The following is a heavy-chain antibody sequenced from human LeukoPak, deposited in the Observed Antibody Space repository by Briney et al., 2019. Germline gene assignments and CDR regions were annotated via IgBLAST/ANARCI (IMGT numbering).Heavy chain of an antibody. CDR1: GFTFSSYS. CDR3: ARDRFGIAAAGTFDY. CDR2: ISSSSSYI. D-gene: IGHD6-13*01. Sequence: KPGGYLTLSCAASGFTFSSYSMNWVRQAPGKGLEWVSSISSSSSYIYYADSVKGRFTISRDNAKNSLYLQMNSLRAEDTAVYYCARDRFGIAAAGTFDYWGQGTLVTVSS. J-gene: IGHJ4*02. V-gene: IGHV3-21*01.